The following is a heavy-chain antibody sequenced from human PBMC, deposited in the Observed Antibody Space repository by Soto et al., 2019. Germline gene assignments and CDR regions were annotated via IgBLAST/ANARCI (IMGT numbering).Heavy chain of an antibody. CDR3: AKDATYYDFWSGYCYFDY. D-gene: IGHD3-3*01. CDR2: ISGSGGST. Sequence: GGSLRLSCAASGFTFSSYAMSWVRQAPGKGLEWVSAISGSGGSTYYADSVKGRFTISRDNSKNTLYLQMNSLRAEDTAVYYCAKDATYYDFWSGYCYFDYWGQGTLVTVPQ. CDR1: GFTFSSYA. V-gene: IGHV3-23*01. J-gene: IGHJ4*02.